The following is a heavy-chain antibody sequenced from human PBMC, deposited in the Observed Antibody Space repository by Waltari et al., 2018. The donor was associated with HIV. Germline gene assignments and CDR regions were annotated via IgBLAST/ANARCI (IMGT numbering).Heavy chain of an antibody. CDR1: CYTFTSFG. Sequence: QVQLVQSGAEVKKPGASVKVSCQASCYTFTSFGISWVRQAPGQGLEWMGWISAYNGNTNYAQKLQGRVTMTTDTSTSTAYMELRSLRSDDTAVFYCARDNWNDYYYYGMDVWGQGTTVTVSS. D-gene: IGHD1-1*01. V-gene: IGHV1-18*01. CDR2: ISAYNGNT. CDR3: ARDNWNDYYYYGMDV. J-gene: IGHJ6*02.